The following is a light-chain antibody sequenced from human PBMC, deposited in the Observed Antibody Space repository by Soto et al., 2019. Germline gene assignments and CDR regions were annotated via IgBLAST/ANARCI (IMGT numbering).Light chain of an antibody. CDR3: ASYAGSDNVI. CDR1: SSDVGAYDR. Sequence: QSVLTQPASVSGSPGQSISISCTGTSSDVGAYDRVSWYQHHPGKAPKLLIYEVTNRPSGVSTRFSGSKSANTASLTISGLQPEDEASYYCASYAGSDNVIFGGGTKLTVL. CDR2: EVT. V-gene: IGLV2-14*01. J-gene: IGLJ2*01.